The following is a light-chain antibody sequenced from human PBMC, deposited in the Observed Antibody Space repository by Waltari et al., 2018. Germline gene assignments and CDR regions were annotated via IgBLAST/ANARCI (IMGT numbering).Light chain of an antibody. J-gene: IGKJ5*01. CDR3: QQYDNLPIT. Sequence: DIQMTQSPSSLSASVGDRVTITCQASQDISNYLNWYQQKPGKAPELLIYNASKLQTGVPSRFSGSGSGTDFTFTISSLQPEDFATYYCQQYDNLPITFGQGTRLDLK. V-gene: IGKV1-33*01. CDR1: QDISNY. CDR2: NAS.